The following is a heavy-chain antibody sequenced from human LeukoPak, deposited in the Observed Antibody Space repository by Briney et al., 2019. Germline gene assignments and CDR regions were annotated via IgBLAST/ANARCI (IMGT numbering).Heavy chain of an antibody. CDR2: MYSGGST. Sequence: GGSLRLSCAASGFSVSSNYMNWVRQAPGKGLEWVSVMYSGGSTYYADSVKGRFTISRDNSKNTLFLQMNSLRAEDTAVYYCARGRGSSGWFDYWGQGTLVTVSS. CDR3: ARGRGSSGWFDY. CDR1: GFSVSSNY. V-gene: IGHV3-53*01. J-gene: IGHJ4*02. D-gene: IGHD6-19*01.